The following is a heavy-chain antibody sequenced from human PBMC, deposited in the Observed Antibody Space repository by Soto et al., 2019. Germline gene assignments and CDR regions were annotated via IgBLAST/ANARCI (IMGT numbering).Heavy chain of an antibody. V-gene: IGHV1-3*05. CDR2: INAGNGNT. D-gene: IGHD2-21*02. Sequence: QVQLVQCGAEEKKPGASVKVSCKASRYTFTSCAMHWVRQAPGQRLEWMGWINAGNGNTKYSQKFQGRVTITRDTSASTAYMELSSLRSEDTAVYYCARSIVVVTALDYWGQGTLVTVSS. CDR1: RYTFTSCA. CDR3: ARSIVVVTALDY. J-gene: IGHJ4*02.